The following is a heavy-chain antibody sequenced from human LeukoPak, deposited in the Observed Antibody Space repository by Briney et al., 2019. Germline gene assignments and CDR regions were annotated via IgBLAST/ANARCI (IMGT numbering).Heavy chain of an antibody. CDR3: ARVPSVIDAFDI. Sequence: SETLSFTCTVSGGSISSGGYYWSWIRQHPGKGLEWIAYIYYTGSTYYNPSLKSRLTISVDRSKNQFSLRLSSMTAADTAVYYCARVPSVIDAFDIWGQGTMVTVSS. CDR2: IYYTGST. V-gene: IGHV4-31*03. J-gene: IGHJ3*02. CDR1: GGSISSGGYY. D-gene: IGHD2-21*01.